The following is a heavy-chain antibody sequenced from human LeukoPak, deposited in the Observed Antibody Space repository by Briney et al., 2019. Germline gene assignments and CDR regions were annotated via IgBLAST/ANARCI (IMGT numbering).Heavy chain of an antibody. V-gene: IGHV3-30*18. D-gene: IGHD3-10*01. Sequence: PGGSLRLSCAASGFTFSSYGMHWVRQAPGKGPEWVAVISYDGSNKYYADSVKGRFTISRDNSKNTLYLQMNSLRAEDTAVYYCAKDPYGSGYNWFDPWGQGTLVTVSS. CDR1: GFTFSSYG. J-gene: IGHJ5*02. CDR3: AKDPYGSGYNWFDP. CDR2: ISYDGSNK.